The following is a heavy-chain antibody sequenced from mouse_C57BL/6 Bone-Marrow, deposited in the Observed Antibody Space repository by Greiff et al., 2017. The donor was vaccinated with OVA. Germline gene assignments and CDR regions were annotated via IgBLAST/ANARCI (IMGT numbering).Heavy chain of an antibody. CDR2: IRNKANNHAT. Sequence: EVKLVESGGGLVQPGGSMKLSCAASGFTFTDSWMDWVRQSPERGLEWVAEIRNKANNHATYYAESVKGRFTISRHDSKSSVYLQMNSLRAEDSVIYYETRPLRVEAHWYFDVWGTGTTVTVSS. V-gene: IGHV6-6*01. CDR1: GFTFTDSW. D-gene: IGHD1-1*01. J-gene: IGHJ1*03. CDR3: TRPLRVEAHWYFDV.